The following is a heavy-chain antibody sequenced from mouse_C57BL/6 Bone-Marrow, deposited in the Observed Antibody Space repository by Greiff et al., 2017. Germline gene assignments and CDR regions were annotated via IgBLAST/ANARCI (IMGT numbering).Heavy chain of an antibody. CDR2: IDPENGDT. Sequence: EVQLQQSGAELVRPGASVKLACTASGFNIKDDYMHWVKQRPEQGLEWIGWIDPENGDTEYASKFQGKATITADTSSNTAYLQLSSLTSEDTAVYYCTPSSHAMDYWGQGTSVTVSS. CDR3: TPSSHAMDY. D-gene: IGHD1-1*01. J-gene: IGHJ4*01. CDR1: GFNIKDDY. V-gene: IGHV14-4*01.